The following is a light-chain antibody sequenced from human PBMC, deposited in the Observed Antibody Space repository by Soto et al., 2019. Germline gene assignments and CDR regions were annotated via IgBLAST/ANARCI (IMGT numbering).Light chain of an antibody. CDR3: QQYNNWPSWT. Sequence: EIVFTQSPGTLSLSPGERYTLSCMAIQTVSSNYLAWYQHRPGQAPRLLIYGASTRATGIPARFSGSGSGTEFTLTISSLQSEDFAVYYCQQYNNWPSWTVGQGTKVDIK. CDR2: GAS. J-gene: IGKJ1*01. CDR1: QTVSSN. V-gene: IGKV3-15*01.